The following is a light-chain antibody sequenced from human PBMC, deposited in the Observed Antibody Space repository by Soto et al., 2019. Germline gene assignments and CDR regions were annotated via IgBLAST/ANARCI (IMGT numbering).Light chain of an antibody. CDR3: QQYNSHSAWT. V-gene: IGKV1-5*03. CDR1: QSISTW. Sequence: DIQMTQSPSTLSASVGDRVTITCRASQSISTWLAWYQQRPGKAPKLLIYKASSLESGVPLRFSGSGSGTEFTLTISSLQPDDFATYFCQQYNSHSAWTFGQGTKVEFK. J-gene: IGKJ1*01. CDR2: KAS.